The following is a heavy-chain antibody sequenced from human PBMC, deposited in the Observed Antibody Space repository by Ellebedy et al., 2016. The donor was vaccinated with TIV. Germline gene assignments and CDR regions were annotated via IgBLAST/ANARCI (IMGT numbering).Heavy chain of an antibody. J-gene: IGHJ6*02. Sequence: GESLKISXAASGFTFSSYWMHWVRQAPGKGLVWVSRINSDGSSTSYADSVKGRFTISRDNAKNTLYLQMNSLRAEDTAVYYCAREWVATITYVSKQREEYYYYGMDVWGQGTTVTVSS. CDR1: GFTFSSYW. V-gene: IGHV3-74*01. CDR3: AREWVATITYVSKQREEYYYYGMDV. D-gene: IGHD5-12*01. CDR2: INSDGSST.